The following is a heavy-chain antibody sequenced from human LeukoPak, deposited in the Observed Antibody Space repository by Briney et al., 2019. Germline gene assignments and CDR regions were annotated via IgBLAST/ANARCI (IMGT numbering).Heavy chain of an antibody. CDR2: IYNSGST. D-gene: IGHD1-7*01. CDR1: GGSISGYF. CDR3: ASTHNWNYWIDY. J-gene: IGHJ4*02. V-gene: IGHV4-59*12. Sequence: SETLSLTCTVSGGSISGYFWSWIRQPPGKGLELIGYIYNSGSTNYNPSLKSRVTISIDTSKNQFSLKVNSVTPEDTAVYYCASTHNWNYWIDYWGQGTLVTVSS.